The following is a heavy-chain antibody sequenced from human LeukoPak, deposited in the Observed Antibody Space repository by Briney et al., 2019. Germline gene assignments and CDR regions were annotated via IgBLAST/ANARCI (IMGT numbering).Heavy chain of an antibody. CDR1: GYTFTSYG. V-gene: IGHV1-18*01. CDR3: ARVGYYESSGYYEY. Sequence: ASVKVSCKASGYTFTSYGISWVRQAPGQGLEWMGWISAYNGNTNYAQKLQGRVTMTTDTSTSTAYMELRSLRSDDTAVYYCARVGYYESSGYYEYWGQGTLVTVSS. D-gene: IGHD3-22*01. CDR2: ISAYNGNT. J-gene: IGHJ4*02.